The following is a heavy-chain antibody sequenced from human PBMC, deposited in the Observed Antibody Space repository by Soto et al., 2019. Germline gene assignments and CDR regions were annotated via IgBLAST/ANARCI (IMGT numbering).Heavy chain of an antibody. Sequence: PGESLKISCKGSGYSFTSYWISWVRQMPGKGLEWMGRIDPSDSYTNYSPSFQGHVTISADKSISTAYLQWSSLKASDTAMYYCARHFYYYDSSGYRPAFDIWGQGTMVTVSS. D-gene: IGHD3-22*01. CDR1: GYSFTSYW. CDR3: ARHFYYYDSSGYRPAFDI. V-gene: IGHV5-10-1*01. J-gene: IGHJ3*02. CDR2: IDPSDSYT.